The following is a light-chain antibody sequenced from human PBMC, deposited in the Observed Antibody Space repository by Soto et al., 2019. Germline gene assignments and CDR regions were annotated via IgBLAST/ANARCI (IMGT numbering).Light chain of an antibody. CDR1: SSDVGGYSY. J-gene: IGLJ2*01. CDR3: SSYTSSSTGVV. V-gene: IGLV2-14*01. CDR2: EVS. Sequence: QSALTQPASVSGSPGQSITISCTGTSSDVGGYSYVSWYQHHPGKAPKLMIYEVSNRPSGVSNRFSGSKSGNTASLTISGLQAEDEADYYCSSYTSSSTGVVFGGGTKLTVL.